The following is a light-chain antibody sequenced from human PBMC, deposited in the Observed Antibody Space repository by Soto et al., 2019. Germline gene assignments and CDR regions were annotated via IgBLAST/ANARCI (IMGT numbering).Light chain of an antibody. J-gene: IGKJ1*01. CDR3: QQYNSYLWT. V-gene: IGKV1-8*01. CDR2: KAS. CDR1: QGISSY. Sequence: AIRMTQSPSSFSASTGYRFTITCRASQGISSYLAWYQQKPGKAPKLLIYKASSLESGVPSRFSGSGSGTEFTLTISSLQPDDFATYYCQQYNSYLWTFGQGTTVDIK.